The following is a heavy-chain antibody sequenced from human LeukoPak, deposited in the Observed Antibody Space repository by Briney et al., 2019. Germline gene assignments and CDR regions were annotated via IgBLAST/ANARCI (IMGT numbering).Heavy chain of an antibody. D-gene: IGHD3-22*01. CDR2: IHYSGST. J-gene: IGHJ4*02. CDR1: GGSISSSGYY. CDR3: ARRVAGSGYRDY. Sequence: TSETLSLTCTVSGGSISSSGYYWAWIRQPPGKGLEWIVNIHYSGSTHDNAHLKSRVTTSVDTPKNQFSLKLRSVTAADTAVYYCARRVAGSGYRDYWGQGTLVTVSS. V-gene: IGHV4-39*01.